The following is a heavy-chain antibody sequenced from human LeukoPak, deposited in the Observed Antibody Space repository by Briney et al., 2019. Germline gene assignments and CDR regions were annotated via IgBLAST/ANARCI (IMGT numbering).Heavy chain of an antibody. Sequence: ASVMVSCKASGYTFTSHGFSWVRQAPGQGLEWMGWITAYNGNRLYAQRFQGRITLTTDTSTSTSYMELRSLEYDDTAIYYCARDNDKVVDHWGQGTLVTVSS. CDR3: ARDNDKVVDH. J-gene: IGHJ4*01. CDR1: GYTFTSHG. D-gene: IGHD1-1*01. V-gene: IGHV1-18*01. CDR2: ITAYNGNR.